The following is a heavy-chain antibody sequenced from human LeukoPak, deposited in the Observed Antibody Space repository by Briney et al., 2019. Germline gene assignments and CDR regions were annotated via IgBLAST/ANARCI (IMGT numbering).Heavy chain of an antibody. D-gene: IGHD6-19*01. Sequence: GASVKVSCKASGYTFTGYYMHWVRQAPGQGLVCMGWINPNSGGTNYAQKFQGRVTMTRDTSISTAYMELSRLRSDDTAVYYCARAPEQWLVYYFDYWGQGTLVTVSS. CDR3: ARAPEQWLVYYFDY. J-gene: IGHJ4*02. CDR2: INPNSGGT. CDR1: GYTFTGYY. V-gene: IGHV1-2*02.